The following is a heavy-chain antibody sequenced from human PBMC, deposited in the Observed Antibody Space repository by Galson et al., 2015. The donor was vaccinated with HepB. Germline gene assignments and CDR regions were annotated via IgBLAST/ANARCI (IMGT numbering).Heavy chain of an antibody. V-gene: IGHV3-30*18. CDR1: GFTFSSYG. J-gene: IGHJ6*02. Sequence: SLRLSCAASGFTFSSYGMHWVRQAPGEGLEWGGVISYDGSNKYYAYSVKGRFTISRDNSKNTLYLQMNSLRAEDTAVYYCAKVTTGAKYSSSSEPASDYGMDVWGQGTTVTVSS. D-gene: IGHD6-6*01. CDR2: ISYDGSNK. CDR3: AKVTTGAKYSSSSEPASDYGMDV.